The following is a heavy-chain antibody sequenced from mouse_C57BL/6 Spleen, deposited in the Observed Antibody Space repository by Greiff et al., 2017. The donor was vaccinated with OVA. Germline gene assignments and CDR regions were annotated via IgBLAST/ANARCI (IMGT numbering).Heavy chain of an antibody. D-gene: IGHD2-3*01. CDR1: GYSFTGYY. CDR3: ARGNDGQFAY. V-gene: IGHV1-42*01. J-gene: IGHJ3*01. CDR2: INPSTGGT. Sequence: EVQLQQSGPELVKPGASVKISCKASGYSFTGYYMNWVKQSPEKSLEWIGEINPSTGGTTYNQKVKAKATLTVDKSSSTAYMQLKSLTSEDSAVYYCARGNDGQFAYWGQGTLVTVSA.